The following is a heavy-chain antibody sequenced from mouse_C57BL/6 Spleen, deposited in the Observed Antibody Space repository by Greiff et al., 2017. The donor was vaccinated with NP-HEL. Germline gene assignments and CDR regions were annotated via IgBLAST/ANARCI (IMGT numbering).Heavy chain of an antibody. J-gene: IGHJ2*01. CDR3: ARWDYDGFDYFDY. Sequence: VQLKESVAELVRPGASVKLSCTASGFNIKNTYMHWVKQRPEQGLEWIGRIDPANGNTKYAPKFQGKATITADTSSNTAYLQLSSLTSEDTAIYYCARWDYDGFDYFDYWGQGTTLTVSS. CDR2: IDPANGNT. CDR1: GFNIKNTY. V-gene: IGHV14-3*01. D-gene: IGHD2-4*01.